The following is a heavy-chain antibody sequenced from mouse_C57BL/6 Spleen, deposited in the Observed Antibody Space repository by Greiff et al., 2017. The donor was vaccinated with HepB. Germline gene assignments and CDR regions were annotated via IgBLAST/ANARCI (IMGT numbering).Heavy chain of an antibody. CDR2: INPNNGGT. J-gene: IGHJ3*01. CDR1: GYTFTDYY. Sequence: EVQLQQSGPELVKPGASVKISCKASGYTFTDYYMNWVKQSHGKSLEWIGDINPNNGGTSYNQKFKGKATLTVDKSSSTAYMELRSLTSEDSAVYYCARGCGSSWRFAYWGQGTLVTVSA. V-gene: IGHV1-26*01. D-gene: IGHD1-1*01. CDR3: ARGCGSSWRFAY.